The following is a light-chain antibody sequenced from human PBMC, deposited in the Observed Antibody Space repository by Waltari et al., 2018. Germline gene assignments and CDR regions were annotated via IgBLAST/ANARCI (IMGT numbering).Light chain of an antibody. J-gene: IGKJ1*01. CDR2: DTS. CDR3: QKYVSLPAT. Sequence: VLTQSPGTLSLSPGERATLSCRASQSVGKYLAWYQQKPGQAPRLLIYDTSTRATGIPDRFSGSGSGTDFSLTICRLEPEDFAVYYCQKYVSLPATFGQGTKVQAK. CDR1: QSVGKY. V-gene: IGKV3-20*01.